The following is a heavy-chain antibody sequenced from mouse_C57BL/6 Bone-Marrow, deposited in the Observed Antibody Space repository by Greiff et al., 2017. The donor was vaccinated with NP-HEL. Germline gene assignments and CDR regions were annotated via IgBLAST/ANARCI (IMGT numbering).Heavy chain of an antibody. CDR2: IYPGDGDT. CDR3: ARRKGDGYSFAY. V-gene: IGHV1-82*01. D-gene: IGHD2-3*01. CDR1: GYAFSSSW. Sequence: VKLMESGPELVKPGASVKISCKASGYAFSSSWMNWVKQRPGKGLAWIGRIYPGDGDTNYNGKFKGKATLTADKSSSTAYMQLSSLTSEDSAVYFCARRKGDGYSFAYWGQGTLVTVSA. J-gene: IGHJ3*01.